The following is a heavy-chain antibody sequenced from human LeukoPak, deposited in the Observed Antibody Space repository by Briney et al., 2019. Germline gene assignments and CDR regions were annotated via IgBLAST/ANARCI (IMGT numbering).Heavy chain of an antibody. V-gene: IGHV4-59*08. CDR1: GGSISSYY. CDR3: ATLLPAAYFDF. Sequence: PSETLSLICTVSGGSISSYYWTWIRQPPGKGLEYIGYVYYSGSTNYNPSLKSRVTISLDMSKNQFSLKLSSVTAADTAVYYCATLLPAAYFDFWGQGTLVTVSS. J-gene: IGHJ4*02. D-gene: IGHD2-2*01. CDR2: VYYSGST.